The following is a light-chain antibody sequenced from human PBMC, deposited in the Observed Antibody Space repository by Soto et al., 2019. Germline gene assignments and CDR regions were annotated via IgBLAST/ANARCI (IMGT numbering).Light chain of an antibody. CDR1: QSVSSF. J-gene: IGKJ1*01. Sequence: EIVLTQSPATLSLSPGERATLSCRASQSVSSFLAWYQQKPGQAPRLLIYGASNRATGIPARFSGSGSGTDFTLTISSLEPEDFALYYCQQRSSWPRTFGQGTKVDIK. V-gene: IGKV3-11*01. CDR2: GAS. CDR3: QQRSSWPRT.